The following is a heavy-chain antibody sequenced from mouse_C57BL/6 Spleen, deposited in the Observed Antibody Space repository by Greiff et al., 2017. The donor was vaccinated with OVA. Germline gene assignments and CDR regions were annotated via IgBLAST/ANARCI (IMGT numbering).Heavy chain of an antibody. J-gene: IGHJ1*03. Sequence: VQLKQSGPELVKPGASVKISCKASGYTFTDYYMNWVKQSHGKSLEWIGDINPNNGGTSYNQKFKGKATLTVDKSSSTAYMELRSLTSEDSAVYYCARGYGNYEYFDVWGTGTTVTVSS. D-gene: IGHD2-1*01. CDR3: ARGYGNYEYFDV. CDR1: GYTFTDYY. CDR2: INPNNGGT. V-gene: IGHV1-26*01.